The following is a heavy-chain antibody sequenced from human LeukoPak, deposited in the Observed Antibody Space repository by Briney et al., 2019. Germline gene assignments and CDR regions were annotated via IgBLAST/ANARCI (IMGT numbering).Heavy chain of an antibody. D-gene: IGHD6-13*01. CDR1: GGTFSSYA. Sequence: SVKVSCKASGGTFSSYAISWVRQAPGQGLEWMGGIIPIFGTANYAQKFQGRVTITADKSTTTAYMELSSLRSEDTAVYYCARSSIIAAAGPYYFDYWGQGTLVTVSS. CDR2: IIPIFGTA. V-gene: IGHV1-69*06. J-gene: IGHJ4*02. CDR3: ARSSIIAAAGPYYFDY.